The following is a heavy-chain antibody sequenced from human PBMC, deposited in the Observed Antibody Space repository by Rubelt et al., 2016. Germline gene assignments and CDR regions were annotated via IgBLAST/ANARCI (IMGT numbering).Heavy chain of an antibody. J-gene: IGHJ3*02. V-gene: IGHV4-61*01. CDR1: GGSVSSGSYY. D-gene: IGHD3-22*01. Sequence: QVQLQESGPGLVKPSETLSLTCTVSGGSVSSGSYYWSWIRQPPGKGLEWIGYIYYSGSTNYNPSLKSRVTISVDTSKNQFSLKLSSVTAADTAVYYCARVTSIVVDAFDIWGQGTMVTVSS. CDR2: IYYSGST. CDR3: ARVTSIVVDAFDI.